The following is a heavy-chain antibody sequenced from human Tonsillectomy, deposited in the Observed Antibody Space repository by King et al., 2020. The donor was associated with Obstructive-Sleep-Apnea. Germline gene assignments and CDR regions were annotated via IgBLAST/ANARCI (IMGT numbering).Heavy chain of an antibody. CDR3: ARVGETIYYYYGMDV. V-gene: IGHV4-4*07. J-gene: IGHJ6*02. D-gene: IGHD1-7*01. CDR2: ISTSGST. CDR1: GASVNNFY. Sequence: VQLQESGPALVEPSETLSLSCTVSGASVNNFYWSWIRPPAGGGLELIWRISTSGSTDYNPRLKSRVPMSVDTSNTQFSLQLTSVTAADTAVYYCARVGETIYYYYGMDVWGQGTTVTVSS.